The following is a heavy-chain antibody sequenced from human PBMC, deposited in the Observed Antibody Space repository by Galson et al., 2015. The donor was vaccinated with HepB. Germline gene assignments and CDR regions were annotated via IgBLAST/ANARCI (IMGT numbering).Heavy chain of an antibody. V-gene: IGHV3-33*01. CDR3: ARYSSGYHDAFDI. D-gene: IGHD3-22*01. Sequence: SLRLSCAASGFTFSSYGMHWVRQAPGKGLEWVAVIWYDGSNKYYADSVKGRFTISRDNSKNTLYLQMNSLRAEDTAVYYCARYSSGYHDAFDIWGQGTMVTVSS. CDR1: GFTFSSYG. CDR2: IWYDGSNK. J-gene: IGHJ3*02.